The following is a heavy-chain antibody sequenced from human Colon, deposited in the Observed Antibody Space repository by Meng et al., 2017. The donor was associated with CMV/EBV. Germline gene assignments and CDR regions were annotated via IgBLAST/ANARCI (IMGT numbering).Heavy chain of an antibody. CDR2: ISGKSGVT. J-gene: IGHJ4*02. Sequence: ASVKVSCKASGYRFTSYGIDWVRQAPGKGLEWMGWISGKSGVTKVAQKFHDRVTLIIETSSTTAYMELRSLRSEDTAVYYCARRLTDFWSGYSFDYWGQGTVVTVSS. CDR3: ARRLTDFWSGYSFDY. V-gene: IGHV1-18*01. D-gene: IGHD3-3*01. CDR1: GYRFTSYG.